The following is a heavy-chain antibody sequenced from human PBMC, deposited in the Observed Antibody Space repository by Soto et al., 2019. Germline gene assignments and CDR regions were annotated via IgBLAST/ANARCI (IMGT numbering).Heavy chain of an antibody. CDR1: GYSFTSYW. D-gene: IGHD5-18*01. Sequence: EVQLVQSGAEVKKPGESLKISCKGSGYSFTSYWIVWVRQMPGKGLEWMGIIYPGDSDTSYSPSLQGQVTISADKSISTAYRQWSSLKDSYTAMYYCARAIQLWLCMDVWGQGTTVTVAS. V-gene: IGHV5-51*01. CDR3: ARAIQLWLCMDV. J-gene: IGHJ6*01. CDR2: IYPGDSDT.